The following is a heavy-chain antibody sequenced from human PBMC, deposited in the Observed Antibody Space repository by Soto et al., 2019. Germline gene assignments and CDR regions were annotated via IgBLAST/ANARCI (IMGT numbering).Heavy chain of an antibody. J-gene: IGHJ4*02. CDR1: GYSFTSYX. Sequence: GESLKISCKGSGYSFTSYXXGXVRQMPGKGLEWMGVIYPGDSDTRYSPSFQGQVTISADKSISTAYLQWSSLKASDTAMYYCASPGYSSSGYFDYWGQGTLVTVSS. V-gene: IGHV5-51*01. CDR3: ASPGYSSSGYFDY. CDR2: IYPGDSDT. D-gene: IGHD6-13*01.